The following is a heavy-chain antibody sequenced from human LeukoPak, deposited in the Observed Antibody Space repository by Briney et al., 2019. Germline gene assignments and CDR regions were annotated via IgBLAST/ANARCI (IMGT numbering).Heavy chain of an antibody. D-gene: IGHD6-19*01. CDR1: GFTFSTYA. Sequence: GGSLRLSCAGSGFTFSTYAMTWVRQAPGKGLEWVSSISNGDGTTYYTDSVKGRFTISRNNSKSTLYLQMNSLRAEDTAVYYCAKGSGGWYQFFDHWGQGTLVTVSS. J-gene: IGHJ5*02. CDR3: AKGSGGWYQFFDH. CDR2: ISNGDGTT. V-gene: IGHV3-23*01.